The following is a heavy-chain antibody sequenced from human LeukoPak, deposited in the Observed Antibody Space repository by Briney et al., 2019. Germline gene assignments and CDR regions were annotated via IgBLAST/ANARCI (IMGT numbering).Heavy chain of an antibody. D-gene: IGHD3-22*01. Sequence: ASVKVSCKASGYTFTSYYMHWVRQAPGQGLEWMGIINPSGGSTSYAQKFQGRVTMTRDTSTSTVYMELSSLRSDDTAVYYCARAPANNYYDSSGYYYYFDYWGQGTLVTVSS. J-gene: IGHJ4*02. CDR3: ARAPANNYYDSSGYYYYFDY. V-gene: IGHV1-46*01. CDR2: INPSGGST. CDR1: GYTFTSYY.